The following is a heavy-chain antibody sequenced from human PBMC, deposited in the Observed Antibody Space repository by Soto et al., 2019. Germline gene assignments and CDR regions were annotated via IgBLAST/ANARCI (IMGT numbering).Heavy chain of an antibody. CDR2: IYYSGST. CDR3: ASACSGGSCQGNAFDI. V-gene: IGHV4-39*01. Sequence: PSETLSLTCTVSGGSISSSSYYWGWIRQPPGKGLEWIGSIYYSGSTYYNPSLKSRVTISVDTSKNQFSLKLSSVTAADTAVYYCASACSGGSCQGNAFDIWGQGTMVTVSS. D-gene: IGHD2-15*01. J-gene: IGHJ3*02. CDR1: GGSISSSSYY.